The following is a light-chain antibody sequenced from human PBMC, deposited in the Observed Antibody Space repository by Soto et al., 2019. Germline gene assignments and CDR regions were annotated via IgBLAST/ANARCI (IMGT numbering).Light chain of an antibody. CDR1: SGHSSYA. Sequence: QSVLTQSPSASASLGASVNLTCTLSSGHSSYAIAWHQQQPEKGPRYLMKLYSDGSHTKGDGIPDRFSGSSSGAERYLTISSLQSEDEADYYCQTWGTGIRVFGTGTKLTVL. CDR3: QTWGTGIRV. J-gene: IGLJ1*01. CDR2: LYSDGSH. V-gene: IGLV4-69*01.